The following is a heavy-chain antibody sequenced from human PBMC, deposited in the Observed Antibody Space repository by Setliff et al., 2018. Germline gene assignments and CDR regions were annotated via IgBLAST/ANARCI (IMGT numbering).Heavy chain of an antibody. CDR1: GFTFHGSA. CDR2: ISWKSDSM. J-gene: IGHJ3*02. Sequence: GGSLRLSCAASGFTFHGSAMHWVRQAPGKGLEWVSGISWKSDSMGYADSVKGRFTMTRDNAKNSLYLQMNSLRAEDTAVYYCARDRISRYYDSGAHAFDIWGQGTMVTVSS. CDR3: ARDRISRYYDSGAHAFDI. D-gene: IGHD3-22*01. V-gene: IGHV3-9*01.